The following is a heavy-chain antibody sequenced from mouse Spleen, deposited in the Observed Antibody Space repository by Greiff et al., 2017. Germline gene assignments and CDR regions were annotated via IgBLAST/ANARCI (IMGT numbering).Heavy chain of an antibody. Sequence: EVQLQQSGPELVKPGASVKMSCKASGYTFTDYNMHWVKQSHGKSLEWIGYINPNNGGTSYNQKFKGKATLTVNKSSSTAYMELRSLTSEDSAVYYCARQGDPYDVFAYWGQGTLVTVSA. CDR3: ARQGDPYDVFAY. CDR1: GYTFTDYN. D-gene: IGHD2-14*01. CDR2: INPNNGGT. J-gene: IGHJ3*01. V-gene: IGHV1-22*01.